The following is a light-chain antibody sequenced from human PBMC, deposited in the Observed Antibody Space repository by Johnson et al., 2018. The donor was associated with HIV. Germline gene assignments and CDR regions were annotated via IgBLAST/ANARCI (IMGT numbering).Light chain of an antibody. Sequence: QSVLTQPPSVSAAPGQKVTISCSGSSSNIGNNYVSWYQQLPRTAPKLLIYDNNKRPSGIPDRFSGSKSGTSATLGITGLQTGDEADYYCGTWDSRLTAYVFGTGTKVTV. J-gene: IGLJ1*01. CDR3: GTWDSRLTAYV. CDR2: DNN. V-gene: IGLV1-51*01. CDR1: SSNIGNNY.